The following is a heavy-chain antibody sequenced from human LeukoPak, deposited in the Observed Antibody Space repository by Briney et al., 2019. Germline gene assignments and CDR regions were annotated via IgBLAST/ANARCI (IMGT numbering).Heavy chain of an antibody. CDR2: IYPGDSDT. J-gene: IGHJ6*03. V-gene: IGHV5-51*01. CDR1: GYSFTSYW. CDR3: ARGGSGSYYTVAPYYYMDV. D-gene: IGHD3-10*01. Sequence: KCGESLKISCKGSGYSFTSYWIGWVRQMPGKGLEWMGIIYPGDSDTRYSPSFQGQVTISADKSISTAYLQWSSLKASDTAMYYCARGGSGSYYTVAPYYYMDVWGKGTTVTVSS.